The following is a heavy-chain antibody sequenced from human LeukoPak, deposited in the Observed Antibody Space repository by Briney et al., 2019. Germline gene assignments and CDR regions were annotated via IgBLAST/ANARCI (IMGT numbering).Heavy chain of an antibody. CDR2: ICYSGST. D-gene: IGHD4-17*01. Sequence: SETLSLTCTVSGGSISSSSYYWGWIRQPPGKGLEWIGSICYSGSTYYNPSLKSRVTISVDTSKNQFSLKLSSVTAADTAVYYCARDPRGDYVGYFDYWGQGTLVTVSS. J-gene: IGHJ4*02. CDR3: ARDPRGDYVGYFDY. CDR1: GGSISSSSYY. V-gene: IGHV4-39*07.